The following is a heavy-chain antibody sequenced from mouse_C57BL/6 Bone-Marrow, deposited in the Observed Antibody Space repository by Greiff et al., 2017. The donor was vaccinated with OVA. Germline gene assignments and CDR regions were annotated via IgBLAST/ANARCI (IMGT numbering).Heavy chain of an antibody. CDR1: GYAFSSSW. J-gene: IGHJ2*01. CDR2: IYPGDGDT. Sequence: QVQLQQSGPELVKPGASVKISCKASGYAFSSSWMNWVKQRPGKGLEWIGRIYPGDGDTNYNGKFKGKATLTADKSSSTAYMQLSSLTSEDSAVYFCARSGITTVVGDYWGQGTTLTVSS. V-gene: IGHV1-82*01. CDR3: ARSGITTVVGDY. D-gene: IGHD1-1*01.